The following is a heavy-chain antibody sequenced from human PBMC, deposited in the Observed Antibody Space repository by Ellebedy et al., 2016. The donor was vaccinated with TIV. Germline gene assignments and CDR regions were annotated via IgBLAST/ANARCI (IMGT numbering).Heavy chain of an antibody. Sequence: PGGSLRLSCAASGFTFSSYWMHWVRQAPGKGLVWVSRINIDGSTTTYAASMKGRFTISRDNSKNTLYLQMNSLRAEDTAVYYCATNRDYKFGFWGQGTLVTVSS. CDR1: GFTFSSYW. V-gene: IGHV3-74*01. CDR3: ATNRDYKFGF. J-gene: IGHJ4*02. CDR2: INIDGSTT. D-gene: IGHD4-11*01.